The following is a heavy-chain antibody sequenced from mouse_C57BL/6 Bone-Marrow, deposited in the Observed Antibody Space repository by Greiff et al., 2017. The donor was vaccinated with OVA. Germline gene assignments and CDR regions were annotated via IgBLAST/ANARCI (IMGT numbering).Heavy chain of an antibody. Sequence: EVQLVESGGDLVKPGGSLKLSCAASGFTFSSYGMSWVRQTPDKRLEWVATISRGGSYTYYPDSVKGRFTISRDNAKNALYLQMSSLKSEDTAMYYCARHGYGTLDYWGQGTTLTVSS. CDR3: ARHGYGTLDY. CDR2: ISRGGSYT. D-gene: IGHD2-1*01. V-gene: IGHV5-6*01. J-gene: IGHJ2*01. CDR1: GFTFSSYG.